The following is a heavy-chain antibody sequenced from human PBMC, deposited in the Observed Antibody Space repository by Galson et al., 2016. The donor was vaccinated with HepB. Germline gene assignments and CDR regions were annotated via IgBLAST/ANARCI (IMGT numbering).Heavy chain of an antibody. D-gene: IGHD3-10*01. CDR2: ISYDGSSK. J-gene: IGHJ4*02. CDR3: AKDEEYYFDY. V-gene: IGHV3-30*18. CDR1: GFTFSSYG. Sequence: SLRLSCAASGFTFSSYGMHWVRQAPGKGLEWVAVISYDGSSKYYADSVKGRFTISRDNSKNTLYLQMNSLRAEDTAVYYCAKDEEYYFDYWGQGTLVTVSS.